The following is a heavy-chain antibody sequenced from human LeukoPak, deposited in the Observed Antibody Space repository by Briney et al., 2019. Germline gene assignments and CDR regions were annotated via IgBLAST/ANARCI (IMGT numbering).Heavy chain of an antibody. V-gene: IGHV3-23*01. CDR2: ISGSGGST. CDR3: AKSNRYGVPEY. J-gene: IGHJ4*02. CDR1: GFIFSDYA. Sequence: GGSLRLSCAASGFIFSDYAMSWVRQAPGKGLEWVSAISGSGGSTYYADSVKGWFTISRDNSKNTLYLQMNSLRAEDTAVYYCAKSNRYGVPEYWGQGTLVTVSS. D-gene: IGHD4-17*01.